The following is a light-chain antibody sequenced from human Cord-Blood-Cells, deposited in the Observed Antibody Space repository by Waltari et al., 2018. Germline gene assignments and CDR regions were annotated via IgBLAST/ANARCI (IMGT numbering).Light chain of an antibody. CDR3: QQRSNWTWT. Sequence: EIVLTQSPATLSLSPGERATLSCRASQSVSSYLAWYQQKPGQAPRLLIYVASNRATGIPARFSGSGSGTDFTLTISSLEPEDFAVYYCQQRSNWTWTFGQGTKVEIK. V-gene: IGKV3-11*01. CDR2: VAS. J-gene: IGKJ1*01. CDR1: QSVSSY.